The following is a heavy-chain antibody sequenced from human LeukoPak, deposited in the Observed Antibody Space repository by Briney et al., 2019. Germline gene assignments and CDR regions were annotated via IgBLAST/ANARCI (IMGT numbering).Heavy chain of an antibody. J-gene: IGHJ6*03. D-gene: IGHD6-13*01. V-gene: IGHV1-8*01. Sequence: ASVKVSCKASGYTFTSYDINWVRQATGQGLEWMGWMNPNSGNTGCAQKFQGRVTMTRNTSISTAYMELSSLRSEDTAVYYCARVDSSSWHYYYYYMDVWGKGTTATVSS. CDR2: MNPNSGNT. CDR3: ARVDSSSWHYYYYYMDV. CDR1: GYTFTSYD.